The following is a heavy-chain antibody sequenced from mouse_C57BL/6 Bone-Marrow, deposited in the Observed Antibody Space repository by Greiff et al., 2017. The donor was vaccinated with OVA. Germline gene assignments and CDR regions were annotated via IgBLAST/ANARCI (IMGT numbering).Heavy chain of an antibody. J-gene: IGHJ4*01. D-gene: IGHD1-1*01. CDR2: IYPGDGDT. V-gene: IGHV1-82*01. CDR1: GYAFSSSW. Sequence: LVESGASVKISCKASGYAFSSSWMNWVKQRPGKGLEWIGRIYPGDGDTNYNGKFKGKATLTADKSSSTAYMQLSSLTSEDSAVYFCANYYGSIYAMDYWGQGTSVTVSS. CDR3: ANYYGSIYAMDY.